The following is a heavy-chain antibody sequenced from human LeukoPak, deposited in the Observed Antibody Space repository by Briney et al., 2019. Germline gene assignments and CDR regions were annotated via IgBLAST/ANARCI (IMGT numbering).Heavy chain of an antibody. CDR3: ARAESPSTYCSSTSCYYFDY. V-gene: IGHV1-69*13. CDR2: IIPIFGTA. CDR1: GGTFSSYA. J-gene: IGHJ4*02. D-gene: IGHD2-2*01. Sequence: SVKVTCKASGGTFSSYAISWVRQAPGQGLEWMGGIIPIFGTANYAQKFQGRVTITADESTSTAYMELSSLRSEDTAVYYCARAESPSTYCSSTSCYYFDYWGQGTLVTVSS.